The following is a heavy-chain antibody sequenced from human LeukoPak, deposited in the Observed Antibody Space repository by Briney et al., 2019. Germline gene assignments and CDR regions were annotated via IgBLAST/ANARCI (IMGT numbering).Heavy chain of an antibody. Sequence: SETLSLTCTVSGGSISSYYWSWIRQSPGKGLEWIGYINYSGSTNYNPSPKGRVTMSVDTSKNQVSLKVSSVTAADAAVYYCAKGYNYAYGWFDPWGQGTLVTVSS. V-gene: IGHV4-59*01. CDR3: AKGYNYAYGWFDP. CDR2: INYSGST. D-gene: IGHD5-18*01. J-gene: IGHJ5*02. CDR1: GGSISSYY.